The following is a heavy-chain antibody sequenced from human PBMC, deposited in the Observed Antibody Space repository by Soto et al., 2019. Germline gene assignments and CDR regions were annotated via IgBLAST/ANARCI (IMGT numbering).Heavy chain of an antibody. CDR1: GFTFSSYG. CDR2: IWYDGSNK. CDR3: CYGAKLSGRGWRGPFDY. D-gene: IGHD2-15*01. V-gene: IGHV3-33*01. J-gene: IGHJ4*02. Sequence: QVQLVESGGGVVQPGRSLRLSCAASGFTFSSYGMHWVRQAPGKGLEWVAVIWYDGSNKYYADSVKGRFTISRDNSKKTLYLQMNGLRAEDTAVYYGCYGAKLSGRGWRGPFDYWGQGTLVTVSS.